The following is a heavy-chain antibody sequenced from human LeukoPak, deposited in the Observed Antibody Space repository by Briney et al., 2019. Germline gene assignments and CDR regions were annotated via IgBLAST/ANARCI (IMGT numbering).Heavy chain of an antibody. CDR2: LNPSVGST. CDR1: GYTFTSYY. D-gene: IGHD3-16*01. J-gene: IGHJ4*02. V-gene: IGHV1-46*01. CDR3: ARGYAPGASDY. Sequence: GASVKVSCKASGYTFTSYYMHWVRQAPGQGREWVGILNPSVGSTTYAQKFQGRVTLTRDTSTSTVYMDLSSLRSEDTAVYYCARGYAPGASDYWGQGTLVTVSS.